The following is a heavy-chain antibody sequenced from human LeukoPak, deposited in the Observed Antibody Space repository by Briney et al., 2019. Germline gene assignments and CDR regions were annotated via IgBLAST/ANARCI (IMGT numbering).Heavy chain of an antibody. Sequence: GGSLRLSCAASGFTFRSYGMHWVRQAPGKGLEWVANIKQDGSEKYYVDSVKGRFTISRDNAKNSLYLQMNSLRAEDTAVYYCARDGDNWNYAYFDYWGQGTLVTVSS. V-gene: IGHV3-7*01. CDR3: ARDGDNWNYAYFDY. CDR1: GFTFRSYG. J-gene: IGHJ4*02. D-gene: IGHD1-7*01. CDR2: IKQDGSEK.